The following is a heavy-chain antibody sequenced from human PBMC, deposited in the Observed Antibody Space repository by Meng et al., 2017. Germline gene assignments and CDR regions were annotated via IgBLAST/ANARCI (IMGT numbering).Heavy chain of an antibody. CDR3: AKVTYYYDSSGLRPIEYFQH. Sequence: GESLKISCAASGFTFSSYAMSWVRQAPGKGLEWVSAISGRGGSTYYADSVKGRFTISRDNSKNTLYLQMNSLRAEDTAVYYCAKVTYYYDSSGLRPIEYFQHWGQGTLVTVSS. V-gene: IGHV3-23*01. J-gene: IGHJ1*01. CDR2: ISGRGGST. CDR1: GFTFSSYA. D-gene: IGHD3-22*01.